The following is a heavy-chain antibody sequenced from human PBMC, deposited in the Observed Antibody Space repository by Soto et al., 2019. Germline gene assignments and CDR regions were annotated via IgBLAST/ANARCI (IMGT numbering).Heavy chain of an antibody. J-gene: IGHJ6*02. D-gene: IGHD3-22*01. CDR2: INPNSGGT. Sequence: ASVKVSCKASGYTFTGYYMHWVRQAPGQGLEWMGWINPNSGGTNYAQKFQGWVTMTRDTSISTAYMELSRLRSDDTAVYYCAVVNYYDSSGSLDVWGQGTTVTVSS. CDR1: GYTFTGYY. CDR3: AVVNYYDSSGSLDV. V-gene: IGHV1-2*04.